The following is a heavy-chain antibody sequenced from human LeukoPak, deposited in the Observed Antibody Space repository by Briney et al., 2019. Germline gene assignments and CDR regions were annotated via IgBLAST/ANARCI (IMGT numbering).Heavy chain of an antibody. CDR2: IYYSGST. V-gene: IGHV4-39*01. CDR3: ARLHYDSNGYHPDY. D-gene: IGHD3-22*01. Sequence: SETLSLTCTVSGGSISNRSYFWAWIRQPPEQGLEWIGNIYYSGSTYYNLSLRSRVTVSVDTSKNQFSLKLSSVTAADTAVYYCARLHYDSNGYHPDYWGQGTLVTVSS. J-gene: IGHJ4*02. CDR1: GGSISNRSYF.